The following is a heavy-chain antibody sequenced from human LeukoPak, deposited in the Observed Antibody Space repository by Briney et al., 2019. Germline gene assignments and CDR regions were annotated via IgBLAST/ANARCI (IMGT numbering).Heavy chain of an antibody. J-gene: IGHJ4*02. CDR1: GYTFTSYA. CDR3: ASVLEGGEVDY. V-gene: IGHV1-69*13. CDR2: IIPIFGTA. Sequence: ASVKVSCKASGYTFTSYAMNWVRQAPGQGLEWMGGIIPIFGTANYAQKFQGRVTITADESTSTAYMELSSLRSEDTAVYYCASVLEGGEVDYWGQGTLVTVSS. D-gene: IGHD3-16*01.